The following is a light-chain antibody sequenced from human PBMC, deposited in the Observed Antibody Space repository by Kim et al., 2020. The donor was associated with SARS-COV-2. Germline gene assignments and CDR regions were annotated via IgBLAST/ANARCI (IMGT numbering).Light chain of an antibody. J-gene: IGLJ3*02. CDR3: AAWDDRLNDRV. CDR1: SSNIGGNA. V-gene: IGLV1-44*01. Sequence: QSVLTQSASASGTPGQRVIISCSGSSSNIGGNAVNWYQHVPGTAPKVLIYGTNKRPSGGPDRFSGSKSDTSASLAISGLQSEDEADYYCAAWDDRLNDRVFGGGTQLTVL. CDR2: GTN.